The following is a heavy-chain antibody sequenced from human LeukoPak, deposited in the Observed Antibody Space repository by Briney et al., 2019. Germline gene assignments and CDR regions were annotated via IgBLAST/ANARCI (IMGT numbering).Heavy chain of an antibody. CDR1: GGSISSGGYS. CDR3: ASVYDSSGPLIDY. Sequence: PSQTLSLTCAVSGGSISSGGYSWSWIRQPPGKGLEWIGYTYHSGSTYYNPSLKSRVTISVDRSKNQFSLKLSSVTAADTAVYYCASVYDSSGPLIDYWGQGTLVTVSS. J-gene: IGHJ4*02. CDR2: TYHSGST. D-gene: IGHD3-22*01. V-gene: IGHV4-30-2*01.